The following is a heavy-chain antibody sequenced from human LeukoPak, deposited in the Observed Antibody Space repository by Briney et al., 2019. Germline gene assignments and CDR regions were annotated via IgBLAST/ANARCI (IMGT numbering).Heavy chain of an antibody. J-gene: IGHJ4*02. CDR2: IYYSGST. CDR1: GGSISSYY. CDR3: VGIAARPY. Sequence: SETLSLTCTVSGGSISSYYWSWIRQPPGKGLEWIGYIYYSGSTNYNPSLKSRVTISVDRSKNQFSLKLSSVTAADTAVYYCVGIAARPYWGQGTLVTVSS. V-gene: IGHV4-59*12. D-gene: IGHD6-6*01.